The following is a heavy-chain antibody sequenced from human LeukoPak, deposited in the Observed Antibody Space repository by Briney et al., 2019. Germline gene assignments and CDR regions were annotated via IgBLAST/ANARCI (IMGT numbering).Heavy chain of an antibody. J-gene: IGHJ4*02. CDR2: IWYDGSEK. V-gene: IGHV3-33*01. Sequence: GGSLRLSCAASGFTFSNYGMHWVRQAPGEGLEWVAVIWYDGSEKYHGDSVKGRFTISRENSRNTLFLQMNSLRAEDTAVYYCAREGGSGTERYFDFWGQGTLVTVSS. D-gene: IGHD6-19*01. CDR3: AREGGSGTERYFDF. CDR1: GFTFSNYG.